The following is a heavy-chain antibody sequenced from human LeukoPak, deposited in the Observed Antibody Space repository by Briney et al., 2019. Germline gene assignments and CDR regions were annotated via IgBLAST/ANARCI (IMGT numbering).Heavy chain of an antibody. V-gene: IGHV1-2*02. CDR2: INPSSGGT. CDR1: GYTFTGYY. Sequence: ASVKVSCKASGYTFTGYYMHWVRQAPGQGLEWMGWINPSSGGTNYAQKFQGRVTMTRDTSISTAYMELSSLRSEDTAVYYCASSAKRSSGWYGYFDLWGRGTLVTVSS. D-gene: IGHD6-19*01. J-gene: IGHJ2*01. CDR3: ASSAKRSSGWYGYFDL.